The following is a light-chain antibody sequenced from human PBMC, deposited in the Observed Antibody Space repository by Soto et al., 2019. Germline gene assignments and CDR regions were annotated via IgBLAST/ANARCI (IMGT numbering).Light chain of an antibody. J-gene: IGKJ4*01. CDR2: GAS. CDR3: QQHSNLPLT. V-gene: IGKV3-15*01. Sequence: EIVMTQSPATLSVSPGERATLSCRASQSISSDVAWYQQKPGQAPRLLIYGASTTATGIPARFSGSGSGTDFTLTIASLEPDDFAVFYCQQHSNLPLTFGGGTKVDIK. CDR1: QSISSD.